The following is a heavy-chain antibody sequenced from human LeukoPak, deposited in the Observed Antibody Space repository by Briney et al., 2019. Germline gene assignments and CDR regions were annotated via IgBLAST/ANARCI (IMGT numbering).Heavy chain of an antibody. CDR1: GFTFSSYG. CDR3: ARGGTTPRMDV. D-gene: IGHD1-1*01. V-gene: IGHV3-21*01. J-gene: IGHJ6*02. CDR2: ISSSSSYI. Sequence: GGSLRLSCAASGFTFSSYGMHWVRQAPGKGLEWVSSISSSSSYIYYADSVKGRFTISRDNAKNSLYLQMNSLRAEDTAVYYCARGGTTPRMDVWGQGTTVTVSS.